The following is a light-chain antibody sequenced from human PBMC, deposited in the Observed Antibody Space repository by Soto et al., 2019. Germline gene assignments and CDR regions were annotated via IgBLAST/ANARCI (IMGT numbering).Light chain of an antibody. CDR3: SSYTSISSLWI. V-gene: IGLV2-14*01. Sequence: QSALTQPASVSGSLGQSITISCTGTGSDVGSYKYVSWYQQHPGKAPKLIIFEVSNRPSGVSDRFSGSKSGNTASLTISGLQAEDEADYFCSSYTSISSLWIFGTGTKLTVL. CDR1: GSDVGSYKY. J-gene: IGLJ1*01. CDR2: EVS.